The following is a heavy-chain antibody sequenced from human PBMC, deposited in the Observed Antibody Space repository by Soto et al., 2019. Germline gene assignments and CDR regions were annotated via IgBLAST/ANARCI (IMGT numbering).Heavy chain of an antibody. V-gene: IGHV4-30-4*01. CDR3: ASERSRSWYNFAY. CDR2: IYYSGST. CDR1: GGSISSGDYY. Sequence: PSETLSLTCTVSGGSISSGDYYWCWIRQPPGKGLEWIGYIYYSGSTYYNPSLKSRVTISVDTSKNQFSLKLSSVTAADTAVYYCASERSRSWYNFAYWGQGTLVTVYS. D-gene: IGHD6-13*01. J-gene: IGHJ4*02.